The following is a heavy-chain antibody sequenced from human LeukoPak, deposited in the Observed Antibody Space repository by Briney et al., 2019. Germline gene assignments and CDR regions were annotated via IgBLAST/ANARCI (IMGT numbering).Heavy chain of an antibody. CDR3: ARDLHCAGGECYYGLMY. V-gene: IGHV3-30*03. Sequence: GGSLRLSCAASGFTFNTYAMHWVRQAPGKGLEWVALMSFDGSYKHYADSVKGRFTISRDNSKSTLYVQMNSLRVEDTAVYYCARDLHCAGGECYYGLMYWGQGTLVVVSS. D-gene: IGHD2-8*02. CDR1: GFTFNTYA. CDR2: MSFDGSYK. J-gene: IGHJ4*02.